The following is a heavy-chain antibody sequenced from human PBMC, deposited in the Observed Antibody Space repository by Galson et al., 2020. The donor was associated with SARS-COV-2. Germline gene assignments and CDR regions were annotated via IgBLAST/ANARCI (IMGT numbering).Heavy chain of an antibody. CDR2: IYPGDSDT. J-gene: IGHJ4*02. V-gene: IGHV5-51*01. CDR1: GYTFTSYW. CDR3: ATAPYSSGWYAAY. Sequence: GESLKISCKTSGYTFTSYWVGWVRQMPGKGLEWMGFIYPGDSDTRYRPPFQGQVTISVDKSISTAYLQWSSLKASDTATYYCATAPYSSGWYAAYWGQGTLVTVSP. D-gene: IGHD6-19*01.